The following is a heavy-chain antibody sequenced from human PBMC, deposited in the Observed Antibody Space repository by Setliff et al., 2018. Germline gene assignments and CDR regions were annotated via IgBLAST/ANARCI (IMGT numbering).Heavy chain of an antibody. CDR2: INAGNGNT. CDR3: AGVLRDYYGSGSYYNWFDP. V-gene: IGHV1-3*01. Sequence: ASVKVSCKASGYTFTSYSMHWVRQAPGQSLEWMGWINAGNGNTKYSQKFQGRVTITRDTSASTAYMELSSLRSEDTAVYFCAGVLRDYYGSGSYYNWFDPWGQGTLVTVPQ. J-gene: IGHJ5*02. D-gene: IGHD3-10*01. CDR1: GYTFTSYS.